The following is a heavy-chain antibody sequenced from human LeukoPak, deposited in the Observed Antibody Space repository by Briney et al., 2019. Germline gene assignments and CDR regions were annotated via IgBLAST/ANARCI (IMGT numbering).Heavy chain of an antibody. CDR1: GFTFTSYW. V-gene: IGHV3-74*01. D-gene: IGHD1-26*01. CDR3: VRGGDYYISA. CDR2: IKTDGSDT. J-gene: IGHJ4*02. Sequence: HPGGSLRLSCAASGFTFTSYWMHWVRQAPGKGLVWVSRIKTDGSDTYYADSVKGRFTISRDNTKNTVDLQMNSLRVEDMAVYYCVRGGDYYISAWGQGTLVTVSS.